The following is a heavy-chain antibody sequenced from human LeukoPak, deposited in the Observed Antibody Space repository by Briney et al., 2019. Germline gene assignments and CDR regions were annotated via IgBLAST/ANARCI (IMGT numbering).Heavy chain of an antibody. CDR2: IQGSGGRT. CDR3: AKDDAWGRFYH. V-gene: IGHV3-23*01. D-gene: IGHD3-16*01. J-gene: IGHJ1*01. Sequence: GGSLRLSCAASGFTFRNYGMTWVRQAPGKELEWVSAIQGSGGRTYYADSVKGRFTVTRDNSRNTLHLQMNSLRVEDTGVYYCAKDDAWGRFYHWGQGTLVTVSS. CDR1: GFTFRNYG.